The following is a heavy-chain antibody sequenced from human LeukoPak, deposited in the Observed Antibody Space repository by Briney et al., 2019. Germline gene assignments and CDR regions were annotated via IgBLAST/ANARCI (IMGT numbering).Heavy chain of an antibody. CDR3: AKHPAYCGSASCYPYFDY. J-gene: IGHJ4*02. CDR2: ISSSGGST. V-gene: IGHV3-23*01. D-gene: IGHD2-2*01. Sequence: GGSLRLSCAASGFTFSSYAMIWVRQAPGEGLEWVSLISSSGGSTFYADSVKGRFTISRNNSKNTLYLQMNSLRAEDTAVYYCAKHPAYCGSASCYPYFDYWGQGTLVTVSS. CDR1: GFTFSSYA.